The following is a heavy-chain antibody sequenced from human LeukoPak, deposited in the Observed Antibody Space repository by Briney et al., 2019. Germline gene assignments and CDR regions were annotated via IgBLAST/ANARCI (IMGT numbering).Heavy chain of an antibody. CDR2: ISYDGSNK. Sequence: GGSLRLSCAASGFTFSSYGMHWVRQAPGKGLEWVAVISYDGSNKYYADSVKGRFAISRDDSKNTLYLQMNSLTAEDIAVYYCTTDVVGTVIGYWGQGTLVTVSS. D-gene: IGHD1-26*01. V-gene: IGHV3-30*03. CDR3: TTDVVGTVIGY. J-gene: IGHJ4*02. CDR1: GFTFSSYG.